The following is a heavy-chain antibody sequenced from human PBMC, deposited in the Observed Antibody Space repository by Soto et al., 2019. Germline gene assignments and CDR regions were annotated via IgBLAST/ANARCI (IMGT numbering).Heavy chain of an antibody. D-gene: IGHD2-2*01. V-gene: IGHV1-69*06. Sequence: SVKVSCKASGGTFSSYAISWVRQAPGQGLEWMGGIIPIFGTANYAQKFQGRVTITADKSTSTAYMELSSLRSEDTAVHYCARDPVVVPANADYYYYYYGMDVWGQGTTVTVSS. CDR3: ARDPVVVPANADYYYYYYGMDV. J-gene: IGHJ6*02. CDR2: IIPIFGTA. CDR1: GGTFSSYA.